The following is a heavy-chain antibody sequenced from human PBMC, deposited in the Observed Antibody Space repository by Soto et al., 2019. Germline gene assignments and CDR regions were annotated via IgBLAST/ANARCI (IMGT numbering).Heavy chain of an antibody. CDR1: GYSFTSYW. CDR3: ARQDWIAAALDY. Sequence: GESLKISCKGSGYSFTSYWISRVRQMPGKGLEWMGRIDPSDSYTNYSPSFQGHVTISADKSISTAYLQWSSLKASDTAMYYCARQDWIAAALDYWGQGTLVTSPQ. J-gene: IGHJ4*02. D-gene: IGHD6-13*01. V-gene: IGHV5-10-1*01. CDR2: IDPSDSYT.